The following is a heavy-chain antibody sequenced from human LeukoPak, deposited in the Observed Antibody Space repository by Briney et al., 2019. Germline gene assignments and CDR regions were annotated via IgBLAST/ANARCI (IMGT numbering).Heavy chain of an antibody. CDR3: ARDTYCTNGVCYLDY. D-gene: IGHD2-8*01. J-gene: IGHJ4*02. CDR2: LYHSGST. Sequence: PSGTLSLTCAVSGYFISTGYYWGWIRQPPGKGLEWIGSLYHSGSTYYNPSLKSRVTISVDTSKNHFSLKLSSVTAADTAVYYCARDTYCTNGVCYLDYWGQGTLVTVSS. V-gene: IGHV4-38-2*02. CDR1: GYFISTGYY.